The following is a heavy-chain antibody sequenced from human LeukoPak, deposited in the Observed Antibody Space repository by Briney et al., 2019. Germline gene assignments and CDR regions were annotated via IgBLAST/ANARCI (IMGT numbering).Heavy chain of an antibody. V-gene: IGHV3-30-3*01. D-gene: IGHD3-3*01. Sequence: GGSLRLSCAASGFTFSSYAMHWVRQAPGKGQEWVAVISYDGSNKYYADSVKGRFTISRDNSKNTLYLQMNSLRAEDTAVYYCARVPSHPRNDFWSGINYYMDVWGKGTTVTVSS. CDR1: GFTFSSYA. CDR3: ARVPSHPRNDFWSGINYYMDV. J-gene: IGHJ6*03. CDR2: ISYDGSNK.